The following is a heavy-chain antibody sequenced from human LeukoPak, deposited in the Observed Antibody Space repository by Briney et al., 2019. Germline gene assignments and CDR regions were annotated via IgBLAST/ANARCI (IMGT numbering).Heavy chain of an antibody. CDR3: ARQATAAAATVFY. J-gene: IGHJ4*02. Sequence: ASVKVSCKASGYTFTDYYIHWVRQAPGQGLEWMGWINPNSGGTNYGQKFQGRVTMTRDTSISTAYMDLSRLRSDVTAVYYCARQATAAAATVFYWGQGTLVTVSS. CDR1: GYTFTDYY. CDR2: INPNSGGT. V-gene: IGHV1-2*02. D-gene: IGHD6-13*01.